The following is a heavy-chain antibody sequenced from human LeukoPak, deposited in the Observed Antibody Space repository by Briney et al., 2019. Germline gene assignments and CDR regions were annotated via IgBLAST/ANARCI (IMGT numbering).Heavy chain of an antibody. CDR1: GFTFSTYN. CDR3: ARDVGASAPDAFDI. CDR2: ISSSSNYI. J-gene: IGHJ3*02. D-gene: IGHD1-26*01. Sequence: PGGSLRLSCAASGFTFSTYNMNWVRQAPGKELEWVSSISSSSNYIYYADSVKGRFTISRDNAKNSLYLQMNSLRAEDTDVYYCARDVGASAPDAFDIWGQGTMVTVSS. V-gene: IGHV3-21*01.